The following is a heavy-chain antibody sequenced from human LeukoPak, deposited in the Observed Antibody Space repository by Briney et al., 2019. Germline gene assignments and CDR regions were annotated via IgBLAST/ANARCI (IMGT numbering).Heavy chain of an antibody. J-gene: IGHJ4*02. CDR2: IRYDGSNK. CDR3: AKDLSKGLLYRRGMYYFDY. D-gene: IGHD3-10*01. V-gene: IGHV3-30*02. Sequence: GGSLRLSCAASGFTFSSNGMHWVRQAPGKGLEWVAFIRYDGSNKYYADSVKGRFTISRDNSKNTLYLQMNSLRAEDTAVYYCAKDLSKGLLYRRGMYYFDYWGQGTLVTVSS. CDR1: GFTFSSNG.